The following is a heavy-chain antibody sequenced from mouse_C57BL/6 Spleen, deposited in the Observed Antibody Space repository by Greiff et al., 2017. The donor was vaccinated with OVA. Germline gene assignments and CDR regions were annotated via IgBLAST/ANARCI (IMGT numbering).Heavy chain of an antibody. J-gene: IGHJ2*01. CDR3: ARSEDYGSSYFDY. V-gene: IGHV1-80*01. Sequence: VQLQESGAELVKPGASVKISCKASGYAFSSYWMNWVKQRPGKGLEWIGQIYPGDGDTNYNGKFKGKATLTADKSSSTAYIQLSSLTSEDSAVYFCARSEDYGSSYFDYWGQGTTLTVSS. D-gene: IGHD1-1*01. CDR2: IYPGDGDT. CDR1: GYAFSSYW.